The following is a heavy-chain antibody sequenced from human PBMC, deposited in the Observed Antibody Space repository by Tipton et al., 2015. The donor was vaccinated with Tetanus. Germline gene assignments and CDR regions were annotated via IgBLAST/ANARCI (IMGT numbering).Heavy chain of an antibody. CDR3: ARRGDYVFYYESSGYLWGAAFDI. Sequence: SLRLSCAASGFSLSNYWMSWVRQAPGKGLEWVANTKRDGSETYYVDSVKGRFTISRDNAKNSLDLQMNSLRAEDTAVYYCARRGDYVFYYESSGYLWGAAFDIWGQGTMVSVSA. D-gene: IGHD3-22*01. V-gene: IGHV3-7*03. J-gene: IGHJ3*02. CDR2: TKRDGSET. CDR1: GFSLSNYW.